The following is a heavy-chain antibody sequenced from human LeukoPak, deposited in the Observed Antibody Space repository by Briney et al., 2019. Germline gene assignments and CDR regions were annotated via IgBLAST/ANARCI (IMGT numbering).Heavy chain of an antibody. D-gene: IGHD3-22*01. CDR1: GRTFSGYY. J-gene: IGHJ4*02. CDR3: ASGFRSGDWKGFDY. V-gene: IGHV4-34*08. CDR2: TNHSGST. Sequence: SETLSLTCAVYGRTFSGYYWSWIRQPQGKGLVWIGETNHSGSTNYNPSLRSRVTISVDTSKNQFSLKLSPVTAAAAAEYCAASGFRSGDWKGFDYWGQGTLVTVSS.